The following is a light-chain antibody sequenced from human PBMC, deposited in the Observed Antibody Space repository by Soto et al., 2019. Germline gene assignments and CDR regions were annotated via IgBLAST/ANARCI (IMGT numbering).Light chain of an antibody. CDR2: AAS. CDR3: QQLNSYPPYT. CDR1: QGISSY. J-gene: IGKJ2*01. V-gene: IGKV1-9*01. Sequence: IQLTQSPSSLSASVGDRVTITCRASQGISSYLAWYQQKPGKAPKLLIYAASTLQSGVPSRFSGSGSGTYFTLTISSLQPEDFATYYCQQLNSYPPYTFGQGTKLEIK.